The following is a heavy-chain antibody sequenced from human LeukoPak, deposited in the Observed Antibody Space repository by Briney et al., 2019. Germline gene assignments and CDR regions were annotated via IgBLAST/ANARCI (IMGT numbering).Heavy chain of an antibody. CDR2: ISGSSSYI. V-gene: IGHV3-11*06. CDR3: ARGLDSSGWYLFDY. D-gene: IGHD6-19*01. J-gene: IGHJ4*02. Sequence: GGSLRLSCAASGFTFSDYYMSWIRQAPGKGLEWVSSISGSSSYIYYADSVKGRFTISRDNAKNSLYLQMNSLRAEDTAVYYCARGLDSSGWYLFDYWGQGTLVTVSS. CDR1: GFTFSDYY.